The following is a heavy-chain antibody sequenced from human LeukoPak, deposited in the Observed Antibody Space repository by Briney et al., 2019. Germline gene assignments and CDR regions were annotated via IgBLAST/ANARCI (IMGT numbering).Heavy chain of an antibody. CDR2: ISGSGGST. Sequence: GGSLRLSCAASGCTFSSYAMSWVRQAPGKGLEWVSAISGSGGSTYYADSVKGRFTISRDNSKNTLYLPMNSLRAEDTAVYYCAKDPTMIVVVIPDYWGQGTLVTVSS. CDR1: GCTFSSYA. CDR3: AKDPTMIVVVIPDY. J-gene: IGHJ4*02. D-gene: IGHD3-22*01. V-gene: IGHV3-23*01.